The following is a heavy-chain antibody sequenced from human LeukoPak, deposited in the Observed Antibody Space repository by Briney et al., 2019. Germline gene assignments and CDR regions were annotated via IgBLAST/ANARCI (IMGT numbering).Heavy chain of an antibody. D-gene: IGHD4-17*01. CDR3: AKDASMTTVTTADY. CDR2: IKQDGSEK. V-gene: IGHV3-7*03. CDR1: GASISSRFW. J-gene: IGHJ4*02. Sequence: ETLSLTCAVSGASISSRFWWSWVRQAPGKGLEWVANIKQDGSEKYYVDSVKGRFTISRDNSKNTLYLQMNSLRAEDTAVYYCAKDASMTTVTTADYWGQGTLVTVSS.